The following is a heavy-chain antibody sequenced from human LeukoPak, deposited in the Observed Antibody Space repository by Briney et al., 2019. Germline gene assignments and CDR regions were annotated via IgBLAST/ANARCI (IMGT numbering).Heavy chain of an antibody. J-gene: IGHJ4*02. V-gene: IGHV3-23*01. D-gene: IGHD4-17*01. Sequence: GGSLRLSCAASGFTFSSYGMSWVRQAPGKGLEWVSAISGSGSGGSTYYADSVKGRFTISRDNSKNTLYLQMNSLRVEDTAVYYCAKATSVTTLFDYWGQGTLVTVSS. CDR3: AKATSVTTLFDY. CDR2: ISGSGSGGST. CDR1: GFTFSSYG.